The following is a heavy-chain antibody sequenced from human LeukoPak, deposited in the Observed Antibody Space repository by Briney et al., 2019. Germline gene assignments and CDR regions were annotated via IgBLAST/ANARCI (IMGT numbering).Heavy chain of an antibody. J-gene: IGHJ5*02. CDR2: INHSGST. V-gene: IGHV4-34*01. CDR3: ARVGGRVSNWFDP. CDR1: GGSFSGYY. Sequence: SETLSLTCAVYGGSFSGYYWSWIRQPPGKGLEWIGEINHSGSTNYNPSLKSRVTISVDTSKNQFSLKLSSVTAADTAVYYCARVGGRVSNWFDPWGQGTLVTVSS. D-gene: IGHD3-16*01.